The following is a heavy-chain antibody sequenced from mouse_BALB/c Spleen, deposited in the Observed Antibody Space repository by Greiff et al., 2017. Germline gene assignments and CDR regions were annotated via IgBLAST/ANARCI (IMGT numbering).Heavy chain of an antibody. Sequence: EVKLMESGGDLVKPGGSLKLSCAASGFTFSSYGMSWVRQTPDKRLEWVATISSGGSYTYYPDSVKGRFTISRDNAKNTLYLQMSSLKSEDTAMYYCARDFGPSFDYWGQGTTLTVSS. CDR3: ARDFGPSFDY. J-gene: IGHJ2*01. CDR2: ISSGGSYT. V-gene: IGHV5-6*01. CDR1: GFTFSSYG.